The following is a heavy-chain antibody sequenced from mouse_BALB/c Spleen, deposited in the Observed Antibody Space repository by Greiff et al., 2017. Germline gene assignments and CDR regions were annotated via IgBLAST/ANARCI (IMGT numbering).Heavy chain of an antibody. CDR2: IWAGGST. Sequence: VNVVESGPGLVAPSQSLSITCTVSGFSLTSYGVHWVRQPPGKGLEWLGVIWAGGSTNYNSALMSRLSISKDNSKSQVFLKMNSLQTDDTAMYYCAREGPTGTSGDYWGQGTTLTVSS. J-gene: IGHJ2*01. CDR1: GFSLTSYG. D-gene: IGHD4-1*01. CDR3: AREGPTGTSGDY. V-gene: IGHV2-9*02.